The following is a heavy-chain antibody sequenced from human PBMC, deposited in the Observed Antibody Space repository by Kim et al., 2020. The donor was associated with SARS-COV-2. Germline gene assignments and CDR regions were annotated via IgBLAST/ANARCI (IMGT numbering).Heavy chain of an antibody. J-gene: IGHJ4*02. CDR2: IWHDGSTA. CDR1: GFSFRNHA. Sequence: GGSLRLSCAASGFSFRNHAIHWVRQAPGKGLEWVALIWHDGSTAFYANSVKGRFSMSRDNSKNIAYVEMTSLRAEDTAVYFCARDPGSRGLAYYLDLWGQGTQVTVSS. CDR3: ARDPGSRGLAYYLDL. V-gene: IGHV3-33*01. D-gene: IGHD3-16*01.